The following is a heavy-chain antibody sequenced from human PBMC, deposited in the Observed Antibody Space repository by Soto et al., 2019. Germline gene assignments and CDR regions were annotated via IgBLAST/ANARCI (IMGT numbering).Heavy chain of an antibody. CDR2: ISYDGTYK. V-gene: IGHV3-30-3*01. CDR3: ARDAIYDGSGYYGSYFDY. J-gene: IGHJ4*02. Sequence: QVQLVESGGGVVQPGRSLRLSCAASAFTFRSYAMHWVRQAPGKGLEWVAVISYDGTYKYYADSVKGRFTISRDNSTNTLYLQMSSLRPEDTAVYYCARDAIYDGSGYYGSYFDYWGQGSLVTVSS. CDR1: AFTFRSYA. D-gene: IGHD3-22*01.